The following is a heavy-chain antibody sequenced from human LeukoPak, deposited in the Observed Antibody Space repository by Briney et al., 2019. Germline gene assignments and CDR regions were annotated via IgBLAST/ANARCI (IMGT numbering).Heavy chain of an antibody. CDR2: ISSSSSYI. CDR3: ARDLGELGFDY. V-gene: IGHV3-21*01. Sequence: AGGSLRLSCAASGLTFSSYSMNWVRQAPGKGLEWVSSISSSSSYIYYADSVKGRFTISRDNAKNSLYLQMNSLRAEDTAVYYCARDLGELGFDYRGQGTLVTVSS. J-gene: IGHJ4*02. CDR1: GLTFSSYS. D-gene: IGHD2-21*01.